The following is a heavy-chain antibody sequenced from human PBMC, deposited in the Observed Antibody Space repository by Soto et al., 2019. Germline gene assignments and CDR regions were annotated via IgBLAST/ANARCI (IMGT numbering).Heavy chain of an antibody. J-gene: IGHJ4*02. CDR2: IYHGGNT. D-gene: IGHD3-22*01. CDR1: GDSISSANW. Sequence: QVQLQESGPGLVKPSGTLSLTCVVSGDSISSANWWSWVRQPPGKGLEWIGEIYHGGNTNYNPSLKSRVTISVDKSMNQFSLKLNPVTAADTAVYYGATMYYNDSSAFLEYWGQGTLPPSPQ. V-gene: IGHV4-4*02. CDR3: ATMYYNDSSAFLEY.